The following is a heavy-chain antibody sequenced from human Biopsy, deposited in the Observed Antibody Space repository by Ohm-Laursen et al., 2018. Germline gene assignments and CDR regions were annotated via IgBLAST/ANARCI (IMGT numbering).Heavy chain of an antibody. CDR2: IIPMFGTA. CDR3: ARGPHSGSHSCFDY. J-gene: IGHJ4*02. V-gene: IGHV1-69*01. Sequence: SSVTASCMASGGTFINYAISWVRQAPGQGLEWMGGIIPMFGTANYAQMFQGRVTISADESTSTSYMELSSLTTEDTAIYYCARGPHSGSHSCFDYWGQGTLVTVSS. CDR1: GGTFINYA. D-gene: IGHD1-26*01.